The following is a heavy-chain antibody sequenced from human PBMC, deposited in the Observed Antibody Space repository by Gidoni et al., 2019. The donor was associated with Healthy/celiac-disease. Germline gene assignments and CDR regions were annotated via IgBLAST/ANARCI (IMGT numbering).Heavy chain of an antibody. J-gene: IGHJ5*02. CDR3: ARAYTMAGTVWFDP. CDR2: IYYSGST. Sequence: QVQLQESGPGLVKPSATLSLTCTVSGGSISSYYWSWIRQPPGKGLEWIGYIYYSGSTNYNPSLKSRVTISVDTSKNQFSLKLSSVTAADTAVYYCARAYTMAGTVWFDPWGQGTLVTVSS. D-gene: IGHD6-19*01. V-gene: IGHV4-59*01. CDR1: GGSISSYY.